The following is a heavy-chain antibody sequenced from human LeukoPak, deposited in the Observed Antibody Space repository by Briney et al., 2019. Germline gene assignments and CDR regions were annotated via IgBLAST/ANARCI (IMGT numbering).Heavy chain of an antibody. Sequence: SETLSLTCTVSGGSIRSYYWSWIRQPAGKGLEWIGYIHYSGSTNYNPSLKSRVTMSVDTSKNQFSLKLTSVTAADTAVYYCARDRLDFYYYYGMDVWGQGTTVTVSS. D-gene: IGHD6-25*01. CDR2: IHYSGST. J-gene: IGHJ6*02. V-gene: IGHV4-59*01. CDR1: GGSIRSYY. CDR3: ARDRLDFYYYYGMDV.